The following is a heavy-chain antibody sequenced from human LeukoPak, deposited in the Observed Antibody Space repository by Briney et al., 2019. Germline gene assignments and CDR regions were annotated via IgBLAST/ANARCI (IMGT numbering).Heavy chain of an antibody. Sequence: TETLSLTCAVSGYSISSGYYWGWIRQPPGKGLEWIGSIYHSGSTYYSPSLKSRVTISVDTSKNQFSLKLSSVTASDTAVYYCARSIAARHYYYYMDVWGKGTTVTVSS. D-gene: IGHD6-6*01. CDR2: IYHSGST. CDR3: ARSIAARHYYYYMDV. V-gene: IGHV4-38-2*01. CDR1: GYSISSGYY. J-gene: IGHJ6*03.